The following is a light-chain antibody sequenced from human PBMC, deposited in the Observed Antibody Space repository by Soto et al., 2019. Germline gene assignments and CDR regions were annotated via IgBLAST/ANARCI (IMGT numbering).Light chain of an antibody. Sequence: EIVLTQSPGTLSLSPGERATLSFRASQSVSSYLAWYQQKPGQAPRLLIYDASNRATGIPARFSGSGSGTDFTLTISRLEPEDFAVYYCQQYNNWWTLGQGTKVDIK. V-gene: IGKV3-11*01. J-gene: IGKJ1*01. CDR2: DAS. CDR1: QSVSSY. CDR3: QQYNNWWT.